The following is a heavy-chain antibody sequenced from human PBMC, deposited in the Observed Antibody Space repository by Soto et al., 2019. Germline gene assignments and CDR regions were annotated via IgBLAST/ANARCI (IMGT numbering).Heavy chain of an antibody. CDR1: GGSISSGGYY. V-gene: IGHV4-31*03. J-gene: IGHJ4*02. Sequence: PSETMSLTCTVSGGSISSGGYYWSWIRQHPGKGLEWIGYIYYSGSTYYNPSLKSRVTISVDTSKNQFSLKLSSVTAADTAVYYCARGGHFDWPLGWGRGHPGTVS. CDR2: IYYSGST. CDR3: ARGGHFDWPLG. D-gene: IGHD3-9*01.